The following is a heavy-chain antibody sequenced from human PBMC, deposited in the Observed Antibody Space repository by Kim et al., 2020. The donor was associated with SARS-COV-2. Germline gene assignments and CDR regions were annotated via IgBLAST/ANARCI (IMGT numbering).Heavy chain of an antibody. J-gene: IGHJ4*02. V-gene: IGHV3-23*01. CDR2: RGGST. CDR3: AKDGGGY. Sequence: RGGSTYYADSVKGRFTISRDNSKNTLYLQMNSLRAEDTAVYYCAKDGGGYWGQGTLVTVSS. D-gene: IGHD6-25*01.